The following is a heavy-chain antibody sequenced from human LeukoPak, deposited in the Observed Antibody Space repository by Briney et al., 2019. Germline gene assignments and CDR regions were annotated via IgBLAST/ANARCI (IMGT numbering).Heavy chain of an antibody. Sequence: SVKVSCKASGFTFTSSAMQWVRQARGQRLEWIGWIVVGSGNTNYAQKFQERVTITRDMPTSTAYMELSSLRSEDTAVYYCAAEEYCTTSVCYSHWGQGTLVTVSS. CDR2: IVVGSGNT. CDR1: GFTFTSSA. J-gene: IGHJ4*02. V-gene: IGHV1-58*02. CDR3: AAEEYCTTSVCYSH. D-gene: IGHD2-8*01.